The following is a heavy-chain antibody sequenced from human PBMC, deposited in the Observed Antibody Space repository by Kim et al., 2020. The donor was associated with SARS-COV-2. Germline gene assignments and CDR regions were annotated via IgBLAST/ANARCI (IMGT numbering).Heavy chain of an antibody. CDR1: GYTFTSYA. CDR3: ARLGIAAAGWMYGMDV. D-gene: IGHD6-13*01. J-gene: IGHJ6*02. Sequence: ASVKVSCKASGYTFTSYAMHWVRQAPGQRLEWMGWINAGNGNTKYSQKFQGRVTITRDTSASTAYMELSSLRSEDTAVYYCARLGIAAAGWMYGMDVWGQGTPVTVS. V-gene: IGHV1-3*01. CDR2: INAGNGNT.